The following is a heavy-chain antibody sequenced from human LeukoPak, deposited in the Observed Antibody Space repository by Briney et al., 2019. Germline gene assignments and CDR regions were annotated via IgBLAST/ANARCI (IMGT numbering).Heavy chain of an antibody. J-gene: IGHJ4*02. Sequence: SETLSLTCAVYGGSFSGYYWSWIRQPPGKGLEWIGYIYHRGSANYNPSLKSRVTTSVDTSKNQFSLKLSSVTAADTAVYYCARDKGGNFDYWGQGTLVTVSS. CDR1: GGSFSGYY. CDR3: ARDKGGNFDY. V-gene: IGHV4-59*12. CDR2: IYHRGSA.